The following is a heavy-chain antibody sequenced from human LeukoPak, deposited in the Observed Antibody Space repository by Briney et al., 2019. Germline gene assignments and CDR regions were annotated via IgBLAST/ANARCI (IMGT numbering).Heavy chain of an antibody. D-gene: IGHD2-21*02. J-gene: IGHJ4*02. CDR2: IGTSGGGI. CDR3: ARGMLKMKDNRFVVVTATDAFDI. Sequence: ESGGSLRLSCAASGFTFSNYEMNWVRQAPGKGLEWLSYIGTSGGGIQYADSVKGRFTISRDNAKNSLYLQMNSLGAEDTAVYYCARGMLKMKDNRFVVVTATDAFDIWGQGTLDTVSS. V-gene: IGHV3-48*03. CDR1: GFTFSNYE.